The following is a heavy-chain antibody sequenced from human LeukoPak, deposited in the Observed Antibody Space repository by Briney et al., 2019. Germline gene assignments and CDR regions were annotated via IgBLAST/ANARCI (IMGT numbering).Heavy chain of an antibody. CDR2: IYYSGGT. D-gene: IGHD3-16*01. CDR3: APFLLRGAYFDY. CDR1: GGSISSSSYY. Sequence: SETLSLTCTVSGGSISSSSYYWGWIRQPPGKGLEWIGSIYYSGGTYYNPSLKSRVTISVDTSKNQFSLKLSSVTAAGTAVYYCAPFLLRGAYFDYWGQGTLVTVSS. J-gene: IGHJ4*02. V-gene: IGHV4-39*01.